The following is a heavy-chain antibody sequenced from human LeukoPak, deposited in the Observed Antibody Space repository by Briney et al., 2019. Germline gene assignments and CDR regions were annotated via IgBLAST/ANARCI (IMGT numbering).Heavy chain of an antibody. J-gene: IGHJ6*02. CDR3: ARSTDDYGMDV. V-gene: IGHV1-46*01. CDR1: GYTFTSYY. Sequence: GSVKVSCRASGYTFTSYYMHWVRQAPGQGLEWMGIINPSGGSTSYAQKFQGRVTMTRDTSTSTVYMELSSLRSEDTAVYYCARSTDDYGMDVWGQGTTVTVSS. D-gene: IGHD2-2*01. CDR2: INPSGGST.